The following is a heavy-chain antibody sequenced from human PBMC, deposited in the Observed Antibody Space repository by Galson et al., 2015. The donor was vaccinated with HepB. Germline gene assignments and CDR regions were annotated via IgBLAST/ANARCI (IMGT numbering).Heavy chain of an antibody. D-gene: IGHD3-16*01. CDR3: ARDVNDDYQTYDYYGLDL. CDR1: GFDFNSYG. V-gene: IGHV3-33*01. CDR2: SWFEGTNE. J-gene: IGHJ6*02. Sequence: SLRLSCATSGFDFNSYGLHWVRQAPGKGLEWVANSWFEGTNEYYADSVKGRFSISRDRSKNILYLQMNRVRVEDTGVYFCARDVNDDYQTYDYYGLDLWGQGTTVTVS.